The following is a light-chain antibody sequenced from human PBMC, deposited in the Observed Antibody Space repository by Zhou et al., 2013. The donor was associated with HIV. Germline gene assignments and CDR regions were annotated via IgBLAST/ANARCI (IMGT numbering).Light chain of an antibody. V-gene: IGLV2-14*02. J-gene: IGLJ2*01. CDR3: SSYTTSSTLV. Sequence: QSALTQPASVSGSPGQSITISCTGTSSDVGSYNLVSWYQQHPGKAPKLMIYEVSKRPSGVSNRFSGSKSGNTASLTISGLQAEDEADYHCSSYTTSSTLVFGGGTKLTVL. CDR2: EVS. CDR1: SSDVGSYNL.